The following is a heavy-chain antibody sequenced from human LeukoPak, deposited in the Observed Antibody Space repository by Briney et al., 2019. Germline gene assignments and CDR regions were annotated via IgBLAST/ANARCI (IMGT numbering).Heavy chain of an antibody. CDR2: IIPILGIA. Sequence: ASVKVSCKASGGTFSSYAISWVRQAPGQGLEWMGRIIPILGIANYAQKFQGRVTITADKSTSTAYMELSSLRSEDTAMYYCKMAKEGNAFDIWGQGTMVIVSS. CDR3: KMAKEGNAFDI. V-gene: IGHV1-69*04. D-gene: IGHD5-24*01. CDR1: GGTFSSYA. J-gene: IGHJ3*02.